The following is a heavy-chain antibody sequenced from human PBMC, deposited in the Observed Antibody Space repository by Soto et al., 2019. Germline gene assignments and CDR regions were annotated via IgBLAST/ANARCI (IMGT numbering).Heavy chain of an antibody. CDR3: ARDRGYSASSYSY. Sequence: QVQLVQSGAEVRKPGASVKVSCKTSGYTFNKYGISWVRQAPGQGLEWMGWISGFNGNTDYAQKLQDRVTITTDTSTSTAYMSLRSLRSDDTAVYFCARDRGYSASSYSYWGQGTLVTVSS. D-gene: IGHD1-26*01. V-gene: IGHV1-18*01. CDR2: ISGFNGNT. CDR1: GYTFNKYG. J-gene: IGHJ4*02.